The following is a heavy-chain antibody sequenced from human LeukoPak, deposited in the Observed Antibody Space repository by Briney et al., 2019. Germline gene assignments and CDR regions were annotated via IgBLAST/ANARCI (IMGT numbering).Heavy chain of an antibody. CDR2: IYYSGST. D-gene: IGHD6-13*01. CDR1: GGSISSYY. J-gene: IGHJ5*02. V-gene: IGHV4-59*01. Sequence: PSETLSLTCTVSGGSISSYYWSWIRQPPGKGLEWIGYIYYSGSTNYNPSLKSRVTISVDTSKNQFSLKLSSVTAADTAVYYCASRPRGYSSSWYAHWGQGTLVTVSS. CDR3: ASRPRGYSSSWYAH.